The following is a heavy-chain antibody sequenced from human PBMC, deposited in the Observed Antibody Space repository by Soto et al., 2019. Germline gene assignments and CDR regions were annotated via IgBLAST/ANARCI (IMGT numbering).Heavy chain of an antibody. CDR1: GLTFRSYW. D-gene: IGHD2-21*01. J-gene: IGHJ4*02. CDR2: INTDGSVA. Sequence: EVQLVESGGGLVQPGESLRLSCAASGLTFRSYWMHWVRQAPGKGLVWVSRINTDGSVAMYVDSVKGRLTISRDNAKNTLYLHMTSLRAEHTAVYYCVRDMQLWRLDSWSQGTLVTVAS. CDR3: VRDMQLWRLDS. V-gene: IGHV3-74*03.